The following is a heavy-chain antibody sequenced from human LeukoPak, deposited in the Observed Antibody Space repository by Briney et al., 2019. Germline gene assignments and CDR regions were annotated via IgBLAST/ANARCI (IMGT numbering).Heavy chain of an antibody. CDR1: GGSISNGGYY. CDR2: IYYSGST. J-gene: IGHJ4*02. Sequence: PSETLSLTCTVSGGSISNGGYYWSWIRQHPGKGLEWIGYIYYSGSTYYNPSLKSRVTISVDTSKNQFSLKLSSVTAADTAVYYCARALIVAHDGGYFDYWGQGTLVTVSS. CDR3: ARALIVAHDGGYFDY. D-gene: IGHD5-12*01. V-gene: IGHV4-31*03.